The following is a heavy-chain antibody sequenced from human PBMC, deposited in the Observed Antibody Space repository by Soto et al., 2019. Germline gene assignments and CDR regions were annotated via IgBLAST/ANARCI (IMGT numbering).Heavy chain of an antibody. CDR1: GYTFTSYY. J-gene: IGHJ5*02. CDR2: INPSGGIT. Sequence: QVQLVQSGAEVKKPGASVKVSCKASGYTFTSYYMHWVRQATGQGLDWMGIINPSGGITSYEQKVQGRVTMTRDTSTSTVYMELSSLRSEDTAVYYCARAGSSQLERYRSWFDPWGQGTLVTVSS. D-gene: IGHD1-1*01. V-gene: IGHV1-46*01. CDR3: ARAGSSQLERYRSWFDP.